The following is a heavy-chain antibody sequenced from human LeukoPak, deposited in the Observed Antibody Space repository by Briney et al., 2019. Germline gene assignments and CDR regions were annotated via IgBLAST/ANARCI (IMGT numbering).Heavy chain of an antibody. J-gene: IGHJ4*02. CDR2: IYHSGST. Sequence: SETLSLTCAVYGGSFSGYYWSWIRQPPGKGVEWIGNIYHSGSTNYSPSLKSRVTISVDTSKNQFSLKLSSVTAADTAVYFCAREDYHNSGGYYLDYWGQGTLVTVSS. CDR1: GGSFSGYY. CDR3: AREDYHNSGGYYLDY. D-gene: IGHD3-22*01. V-gene: IGHV4-34*01.